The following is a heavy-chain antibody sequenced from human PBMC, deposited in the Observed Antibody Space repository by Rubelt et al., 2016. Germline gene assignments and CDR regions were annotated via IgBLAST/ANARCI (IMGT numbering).Heavy chain of an antibody. CDR2: INHSGST. CDR3: ARGVAAAGSSYYYGMDV. D-gene: IGHD6-13*01. V-gene: IGHV4-34*01. Sequence: QLQLQESGPGLVKPSETLSLTCAVYGGSFSGYYWSWIRQPPGKGLEWIGEINHSGSTNYNPSLKSRVTISVDTSKNQFSLRLGLVTAAATAVYYCARGVAAAGSSYYYGMDVWGQGTTVTVSS. CDR1: GGSFSGYY. J-gene: IGHJ6*02.